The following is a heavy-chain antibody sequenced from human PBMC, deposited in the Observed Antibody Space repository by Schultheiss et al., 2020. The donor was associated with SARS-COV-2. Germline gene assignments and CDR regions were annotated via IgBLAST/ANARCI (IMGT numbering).Heavy chain of an antibody. CDR3: ARDNPRGYDHFDS. J-gene: IGHJ4*02. V-gene: IGHV3-64*04. D-gene: IGHD5-12*01. CDR1: GFTFSSYA. CDR2: ISSNGGST. Sequence: GESLKISCSASGFTFSSYAMHWVRQAPGKGLEYVSAISSNGGSTYYADSVKGRFTISRDNSKNSLYLHMNSLRAEDTAVYYCARDNPRGYDHFDSWGQGTLVTVSS.